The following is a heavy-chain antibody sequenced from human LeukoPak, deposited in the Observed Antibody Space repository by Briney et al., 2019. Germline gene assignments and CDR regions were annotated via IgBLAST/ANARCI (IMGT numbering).Heavy chain of an antibody. Sequence: PGGSLRLSCAPSGFTFRSYWMHWVRQAPGKGLVWVSRINSDGSSTSYADSVKGRFTVSRHTSKNTLFLQMDSLRAEDTAVYYCARYQCDRLLSHSGDRCYYYKGMDVWGQGTTVTVSS. J-gene: IGHJ6*02. D-gene: IGHD2-21*01. V-gene: IGHV3-74*01. CDR1: GFTFRSYW. CDR2: INSDGSST. CDR3: ARYQCDRLLSHSGDRCYYYKGMDV.